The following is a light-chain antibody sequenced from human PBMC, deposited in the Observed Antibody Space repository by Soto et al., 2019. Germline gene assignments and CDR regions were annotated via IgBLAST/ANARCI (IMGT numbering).Light chain of an antibody. CDR1: SSEVGGYNY. Sequence: QSALTQPASVSGSPGQSITISCTGTSSEVGGYNYVSWYQHHPGKAPKLMIYEVSNRPSGVSNRFSGSKSGNTASLTISGLQAEDEADYYFSSYTGSSTPVFGGGTKLTVL. CDR2: EVS. J-gene: IGLJ3*02. V-gene: IGLV2-14*01. CDR3: SSYTGSSTPV.